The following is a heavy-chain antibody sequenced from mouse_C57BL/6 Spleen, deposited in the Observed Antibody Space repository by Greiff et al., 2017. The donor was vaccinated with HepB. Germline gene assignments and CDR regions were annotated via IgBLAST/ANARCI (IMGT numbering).Heavy chain of an antibody. Sequence: QVQLQQSGAELVMPGASVKLSCKASGYTFTSYWMHWVKQRPGQGLEWIGEIDPSDSYTNYNQKFKGKSTLTVDKSSSTAYMQLSSLTSEDSAVYYCARWAPDYFDYWGQGTTLTVSS. CDR1: GYTFTSYW. J-gene: IGHJ2*01. CDR3: ARWAPDYFDY. D-gene: IGHD3-1*01. V-gene: IGHV1-69*01. CDR2: IDPSDSYT.